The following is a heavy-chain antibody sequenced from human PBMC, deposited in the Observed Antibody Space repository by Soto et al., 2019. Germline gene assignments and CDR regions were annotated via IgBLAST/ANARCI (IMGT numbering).Heavy chain of an antibody. V-gene: IGHV4-31*03. CDR1: GVSVSSAGYY. CDR2: ISYSGST. CDR3: VRFVNYYYYGVDV. J-gene: IGHJ6*02. Sequence: QVQLQESGPGLVKPSQTLSLTCTVSGVSVSSAGYYWTWIRQHPGKGLEWMGYISYSGSTYYNPSLKNRITISLDTSKSQFSLKLTSVTAADTAVYYCVRFVNYYYYGVDVWGQGTTVTVSS. D-gene: IGHD2-21*01.